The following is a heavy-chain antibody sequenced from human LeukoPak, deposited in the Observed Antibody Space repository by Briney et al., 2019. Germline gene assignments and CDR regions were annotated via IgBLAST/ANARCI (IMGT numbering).Heavy chain of an antibody. CDR2: INHSGST. CDR3: AIGREPLLDY. D-gene: IGHD1-26*01. J-gene: IGHJ4*02. Sequence: SETLSLTCAVYGGSFSNYYWSWIRQPPGKGLEWIGEINHSGSTKYNPSLKSRVIISQDTSKTHFTLRLTSVTAADTGVYFCAIGREPLLDYWGQGTRVIVSS. CDR1: GGSFSNYY. V-gene: IGHV4-34*01.